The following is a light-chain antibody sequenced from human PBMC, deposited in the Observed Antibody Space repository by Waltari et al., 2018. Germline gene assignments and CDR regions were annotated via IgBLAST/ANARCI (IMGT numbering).Light chain of an antibody. V-gene: IGKV3-15*01. J-gene: IGKJ3*01. Sequence: EIVMTHSPATLSVSPGEKAILSCRASQSVSSNLAWYQQKPCQAPRLLIYGASTRAPGIAGRFSGSGSGTEFTLTISSLQSEDFAVYFCQQYNNWPPTFGPGTKVDIK. CDR3: QQYNNWPPT. CDR2: GAS. CDR1: QSVSSN.